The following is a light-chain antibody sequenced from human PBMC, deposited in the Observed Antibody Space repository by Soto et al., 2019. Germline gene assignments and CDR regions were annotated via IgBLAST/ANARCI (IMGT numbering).Light chain of an antibody. Sequence: EIVLTQSPGTLSLSPGERATLSCRASQIVSSSYLAWYQQTPGQAPRLLIYGASSRATGIPDRFSGSGSGNDFTLTISRLEPEDFAVYYCQPYGSSSWTFGQGTKVEIK. CDR1: QIVSSSY. J-gene: IGKJ1*01. CDR2: GAS. CDR3: QPYGSSSWT. V-gene: IGKV3-20*01.